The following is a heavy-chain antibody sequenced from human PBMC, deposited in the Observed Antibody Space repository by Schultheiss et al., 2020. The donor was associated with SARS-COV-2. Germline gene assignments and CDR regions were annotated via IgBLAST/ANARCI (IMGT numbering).Heavy chain of an antibody. Sequence: ESLKISCAASGFTFRSYAMTWVRQAPGKGLQWVSAITGNGASTFYADSVKGRFTISRDNSKNTLYLQMNSLRAEDTAVYYCARGQQWLAKDFDYWGQGTLVTVSS. D-gene: IGHD6-19*01. CDR1: GFTFRSYA. J-gene: IGHJ4*02. V-gene: IGHV3-23*01. CDR2: ITGNGAST. CDR3: ARGQQWLAKDFDY.